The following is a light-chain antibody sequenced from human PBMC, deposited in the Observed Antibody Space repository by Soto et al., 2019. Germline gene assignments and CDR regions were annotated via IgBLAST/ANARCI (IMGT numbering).Light chain of an antibody. CDR1: SSDVGDGDF. V-gene: IGLV2-14*01. CDR2: KVS. J-gene: IGLJ3*02. CDR3: CSYTRSYTWV. Sequence: QSALTQPASVSGSPRQSITISCTGTSSDVGDGDFVSWYQQRPGNAPKLMIYKVSNRPSGVSNRFSGSKSGNTASLTISGLQAEDEADYYCCSYTRSYTWVFGGGTKLTFL.